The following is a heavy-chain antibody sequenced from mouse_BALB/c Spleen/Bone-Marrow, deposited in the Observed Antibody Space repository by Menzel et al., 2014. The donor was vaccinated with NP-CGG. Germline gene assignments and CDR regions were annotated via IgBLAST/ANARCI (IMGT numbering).Heavy chain of an antibody. J-gene: IGHJ4*01. CDR2: IWAGGST. CDR3: SRDDPYGGYAMDY. CDR1: GFSLTSYG. Sequence: QVQLQQSGPGLVAPSQSLSITCTVSGFSLTSYGVHWVRQPPGKGLEWLGVIWAGGSTDYNSAIMSRLSISKDNSQSQVFLKMNSLQTDDTAMYYCSRDDPYGGYAMDYWGQGTSVTVSS. V-gene: IGHV2-9*02. D-gene: IGHD1-1*01.